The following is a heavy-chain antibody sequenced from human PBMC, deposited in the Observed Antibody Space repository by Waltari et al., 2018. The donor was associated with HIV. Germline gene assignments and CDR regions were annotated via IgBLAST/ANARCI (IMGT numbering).Heavy chain of an antibody. Sequence: IRQPPGKGLEWIGSIYYSGSTYYNPSLKSRVTISVDTSKNQFSLKLSSVTAADTAVYYCARRVDIVVVPAAKGNWFAPWGQGTLVTVSS. J-gene: IGHJ5*02. D-gene: IGHD2-2*01. V-gene: IGHV4-39*01. CDR2: IYYSGST. CDR3: ARRVDIVVVPAAKGNWFAP.